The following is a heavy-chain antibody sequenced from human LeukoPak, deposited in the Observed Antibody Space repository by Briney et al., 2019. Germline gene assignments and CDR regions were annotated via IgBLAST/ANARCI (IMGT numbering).Heavy chain of an antibody. J-gene: IGHJ4*02. V-gene: IGHV3-48*01. CDR1: GFTFSSYS. Sequence: GGSLRLSCAASGFTFSSYSMNWVRQAPGKGLEWVSYISSSSSTIYYADSVKGRFTISRDNAKNSLYLQMNSLRAKDTAVYYCARDLYDFWSGYYVWGQGTLVTVSS. D-gene: IGHD3-3*01. CDR2: ISSSSSTI. CDR3: ARDLYDFWSGYYV.